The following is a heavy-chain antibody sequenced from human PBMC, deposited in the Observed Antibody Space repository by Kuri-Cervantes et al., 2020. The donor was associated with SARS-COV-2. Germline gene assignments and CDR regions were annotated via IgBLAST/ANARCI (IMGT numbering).Heavy chain of an antibody. CDR3: ARDQTYYYDSSGYPGDH. V-gene: IGHV3-48*02. J-gene: IGHJ4*02. Sequence: GESLKISCAASGFTFSSYSMNWVRQAPGKGLEWVSYISSSSSTIYYADSVKGRFTISRDNAKNSLYLQMNSLRDEDTAVYYCARDQTYYYDSSGYPGDHWGQGTLVTVSS. D-gene: IGHD3-22*01. CDR2: ISSSSSTI. CDR1: GFTFSSYS.